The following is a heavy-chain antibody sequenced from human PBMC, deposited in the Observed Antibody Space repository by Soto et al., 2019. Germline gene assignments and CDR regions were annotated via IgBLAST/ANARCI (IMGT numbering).Heavy chain of an antibody. CDR3: VKEYTWNDHFDF. CDR1: GFTFSNCA. Sequence: GGSLRLSCEASGFTFSNCAMGWVRQAPGKGLEWVSRISGSGGSIDYADSGKGRFTISRDNSKNTLYLQMNSMRAEDTAIYYCVKEYTWNDHFDFWGQGTPVTVSS. CDR2: ISGSGGSI. V-gene: IGHV3-23*01. J-gene: IGHJ4*02. D-gene: IGHD1-1*01.